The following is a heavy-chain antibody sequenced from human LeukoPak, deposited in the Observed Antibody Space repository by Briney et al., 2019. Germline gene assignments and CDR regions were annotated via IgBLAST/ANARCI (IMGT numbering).Heavy chain of an antibody. V-gene: IGHV1-46*01. Sequence: GSVKVSCKASGYXFTSYYMHWVRQAPGQGREWMAIISPSGGTTTYPQMFHSIVTITSDTSTSTFYMDLISLTSEDTAVYYCAIVSAMATSWDYWGQGTLVTVSS. CDR3: AIVSAMATSWDY. CDR1: GYXFTSYY. J-gene: IGHJ4*02. D-gene: IGHD5-24*01. CDR2: ISPSGGTT.